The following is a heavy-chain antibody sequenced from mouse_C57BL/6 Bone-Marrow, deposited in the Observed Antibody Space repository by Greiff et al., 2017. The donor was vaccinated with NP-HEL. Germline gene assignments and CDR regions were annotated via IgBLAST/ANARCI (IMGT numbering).Heavy chain of an antibody. V-gene: IGHV1-81*01. D-gene: IGHD1-1*01. CDR1: GYTFTSYG. Sequence: VQLKESGAELARPGASVKLSCKASGYTFTSYGISWVKQRTGQGLEWIGEIYPRSGNTYYNEKFKGKATLTADKSSSTAYMELRSLTSEDSAVYFCARNPPYYYGSSYWYFDVWGTGTTVTVSS. CDR3: ARNPPYYYGSSYWYFDV. CDR2: IYPRSGNT. J-gene: IGHJ1*03.